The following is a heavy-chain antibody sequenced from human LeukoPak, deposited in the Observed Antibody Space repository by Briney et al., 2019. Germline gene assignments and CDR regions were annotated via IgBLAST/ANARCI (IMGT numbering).Heavy chain of an antibody. CDR1: GFTFSSYA. CDR3: ARDGYYYDSSGYRNWFDP. V-gene: IGHV3-30-3*01. Sequence: PWGSLRLSCAASGFTFSSYAMHWVRQAPGKGLEWVAVISYDGSNKYYADSVKGRFTISRDNSKNTLYLQMNSLRAEDTAVYYCARDGYYYDSSGYRNWFDPWGQGTLVTVSS. J-gene: IGHJ5*02. CDR2: ISYDGSNK. D-gene: IGHD3-22*01.